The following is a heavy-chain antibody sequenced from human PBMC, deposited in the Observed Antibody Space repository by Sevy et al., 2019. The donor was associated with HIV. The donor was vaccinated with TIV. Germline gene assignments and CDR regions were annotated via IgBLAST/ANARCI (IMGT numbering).Heavy chain of an antibody. CDR3: ARLSPSDWYLDS. D-gene: IGHD6-19*01. CDR1: GFTFSNYG. V-gene: IGHV3-33*01. Sequence: GGSLRLSCAASGFTFSNYGMHWVRQAPGKGLEWVAAIFFDGNIKYYEDFVKGRFTIFRDNSKNTQYLQMNSLRAEDTAVYYCARLSPSDWYLDSWGQGTLVTVSS. CDR2: IFFDGNIK. J-gene: IGHJ4*02.